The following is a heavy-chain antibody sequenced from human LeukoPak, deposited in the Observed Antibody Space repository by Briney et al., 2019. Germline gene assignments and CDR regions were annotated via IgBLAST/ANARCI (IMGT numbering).Heavy chain of an antibody. Sequence: PGGSLRLSCDASGFTFSSYWMHWVRQAPGKGLVWVSRTNTDGGITYYADSVKGRFTISRDNSKNTLYLQMNSLRAEDTAVYYCARTRDNMIVVVTPAFDIWGQGTMVTVSS. V-gene: IGHV3-74*01. J-gene: IGHJ3*02. CDR2: TNTDGGIT. D-gene: IGHD3-22*01. CDR1: GFTFSSYW. CDR3: ARTRDNMIVVVTPAFDI.